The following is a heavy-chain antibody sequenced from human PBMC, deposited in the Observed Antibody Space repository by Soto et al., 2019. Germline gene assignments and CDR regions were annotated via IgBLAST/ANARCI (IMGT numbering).Heavy chain of an antibody. V-gene: IGHV3-30*18. CDR2: ISYDGSNK. Sequence: GGSLRLSCAASGFTFSSYGMHWVRQAPGKGLEWVAVISYDGSNKYYADSVKGRFTISRDNSKNTLYLQMNSLRAEDTAVYYCAKDIKGSGSYLLYYYYYYGMDVWGQGTTVTVSS. D-gene: IGHD3-10*01. CDR1: GFTFSSYG. CDR3: AKDIKGSGSYLLYYYYYYGMDV. J-gene: IGHJ6*02.